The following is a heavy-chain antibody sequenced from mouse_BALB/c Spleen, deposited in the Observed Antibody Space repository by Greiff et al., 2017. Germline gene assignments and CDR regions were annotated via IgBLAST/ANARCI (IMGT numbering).Heavy chain of an antibody. CDR2: INSNGGST. V-gene: IGHV5-6-3*01. D-gene: IGHD1-1*01. CDR3: AREGITTVANFDY. CDR1: GFTFSSYG. Sequence: EVQLVESGGGLVQPGGSLKLSCAASGFTFSSYGMSWVRQTPDKRLELVATINSNGGSTYYPDSVKGRFTISRDNAKNTLYLQMSSLKSEDTAMYYCAREGITTVANFDYWGQGTTLTVSS. J-gene: IGHJ2*01.